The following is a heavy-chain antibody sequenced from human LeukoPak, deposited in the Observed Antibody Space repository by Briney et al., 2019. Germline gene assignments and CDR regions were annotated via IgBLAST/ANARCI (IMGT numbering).Heavy chain of an antibody. J-gene: IGHJ4*02. Sequence: ASVKVSCKASGYTFNSYGISWVRQAPGQGLEWMGWISVYNGNTNYAQKVQGRVTMTTDTSTNTAYMEMRSLRSDDTAVYYCARDYNWKDGKIDYWGQGTLVTVSS. D-gene: IGHD1-1*01. CDR2: ISVYNGNT. CDR1: GYTFNSYG. CDR3: ARDYNWKDGKIDY. V-gene: IGHV1-18*01.